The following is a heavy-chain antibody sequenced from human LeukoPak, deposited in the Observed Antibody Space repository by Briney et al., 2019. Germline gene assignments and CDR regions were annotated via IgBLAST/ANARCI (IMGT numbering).Heavy chain of an antibody. CDR2: ISYDGSNK. J-gene: IGHJ4*02. D-gene: IGHD5-18*01. CDR1: GFTFSSNG. V-gene: IGHV3-30*18. Sequence: GGSLRLSRAASGFTFSSNGMHWVRQAPGKGLEWVAVISYDGSNKYYADSVKGRFTISRDNSKSTLYLQMNSLRAEDTAVYYCAKTRGYSYGYLDYWGQGTLVTVSS. CDR3: AKTRGYSYGYLDY.